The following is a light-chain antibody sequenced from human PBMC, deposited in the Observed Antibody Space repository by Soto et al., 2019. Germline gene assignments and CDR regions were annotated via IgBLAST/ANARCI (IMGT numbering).Light chain of an antibody. CDR2: GNS. V-gene: IGLV1-40*01. CDR1: SSNIGAGYD. J-gene: IGLJ2*01. Sequence: QPVLTQPPSVSGAPGQRVTISCTGSSSNIGAGYDVHWYQQLPGTAPKLLMYGNSNRPSGVPDRFSGSKSGTSASLAITGLQAEDEADYYCQSYDSSLSGVVFGGGTQLTVL. CDR3: QSYDSSLSGVV.